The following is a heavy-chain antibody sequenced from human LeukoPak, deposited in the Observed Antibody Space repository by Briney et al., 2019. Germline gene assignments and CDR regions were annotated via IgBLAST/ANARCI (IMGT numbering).Heavy chain of an antibody. Sequence: PGGSLRLSCAASGFTFSSYSMKWVRQAPGKGLEWVSHITSRSRTIYYADSVKGRFTISRDNAKNSLYLQMNSQRAEDTAVYYCARDSGRGGSCDYWGQGTLVTVSS. CDR1: GFTFSSYS. J-gene: IGHJ4*02. CDR2: ITSRSRTI. V-gene: IGHV3-48*01. CDR3: ARDSGRGGSCDY. D-gene: IGHD2-15*01.